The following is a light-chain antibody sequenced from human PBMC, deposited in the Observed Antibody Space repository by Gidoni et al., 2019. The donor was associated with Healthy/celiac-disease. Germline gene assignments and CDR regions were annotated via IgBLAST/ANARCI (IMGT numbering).Light chain of an antibody. CDR3: QQYNSYSQGT. Sequence: QATSTLSASVGDRVTITCRASQSIISWLAWYQQKPGKAPNLLIYKASSLESGVPSRFSGSGSGTEFTLTISSLQPDDCATYYCQQYNSYSQGTFGQGTKVEIK. CDR1: QSIISW. V-gene: IGKV1-5*03. J-gene: IGKJ1*01. CDR2: KAS.